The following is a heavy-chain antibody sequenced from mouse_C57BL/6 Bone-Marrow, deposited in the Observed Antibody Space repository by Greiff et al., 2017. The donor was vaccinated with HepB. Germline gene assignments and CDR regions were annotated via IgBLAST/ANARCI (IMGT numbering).Heavy chain of an antibody. D-gene: IGHD1-1*01. CDR1: GYTFTSYW. CDR2: IDPSDSYT. J-gene: IGHJ4*01. Sequence: VQLQQPGAELVMPGASVKLSCKASGYTFTSYWMHWVKQRPGQGLEWIGEIDPSDSYTNYNQKFKGKSTLTVDKSSSTAYMQLSSQTSEDSAVYYCAREFPYYYGSSYDYAMDYWGQGTAVTVSS. CDR3: AREFPYYYGSSYDYAMDY. V-gene: IGHV1-69*01.